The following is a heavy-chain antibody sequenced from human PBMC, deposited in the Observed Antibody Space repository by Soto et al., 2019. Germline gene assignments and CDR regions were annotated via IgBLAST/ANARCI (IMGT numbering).Heavy chain of an antibody. Sequence: GGSLRLSCAASGFTFSRSAMHWVRQAPGKGLEWVAVISYDGSDKFYADSVKGRFTISRDNSKNTIYLQMNSLRVEDTALYYCTRESSPYFCDYWGQGSPVIVSS. CDR3: TRESSPYFCDY. J-gene: IGHJ4*02. V-gene: IGHV3-30-3*01. CDR1: GFTFSRSA. D-gene: IGHD6-19*01. CDR2: ISYDGSDK.